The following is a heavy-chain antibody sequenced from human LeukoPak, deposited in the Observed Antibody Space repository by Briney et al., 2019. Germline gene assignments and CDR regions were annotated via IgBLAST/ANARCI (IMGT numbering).Heavy chain of an antibody. CDR3: ARQTGSGLFILP. Sequence: SETLSLTCTVSGVSISSSNSYWGWIRQPPGKGLELIGSIYYSGNTYYNASLKSQVSISIDTSKNQFSLRLTSVTAADTAVYYCARQTGSGLFILPGGQGTLVTVSS. CDR2: IYYSGNT. V-gene: IGHV4-39*01. D-gene: IGHD3/OR15-3a*01. J-gene: IGHJ4*02. CDR1: GVSISSSNSY.